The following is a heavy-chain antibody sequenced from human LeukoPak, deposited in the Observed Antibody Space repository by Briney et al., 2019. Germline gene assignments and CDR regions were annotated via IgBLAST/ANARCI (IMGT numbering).Heavy chain of an antibody. D-gene: IGHD1-14*01. CDR3: AKTHRGGYYYYYMDV. Sequence: GRSLRLSCAASGFTSSSYGMHWVRQAPGKGLEWVAVIWYDGSNKYYADSVKGRFTISRDNSKNTLYLQMNSLRAEDTAVYYCAKTHRGGYYYYYMDVWGKGTTVTVSS. CDR1: GFTSSSYG. CDR2: IWYDGSNK. J-gene: IGHJ6*03. V-gene: IGHV3-33*06.